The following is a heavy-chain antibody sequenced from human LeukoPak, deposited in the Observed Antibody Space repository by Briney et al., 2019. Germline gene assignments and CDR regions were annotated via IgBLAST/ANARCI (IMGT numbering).Heavy chain of an antibody. CDR2: ISSSGSTI. CDR1: GFTFSSYE. D-gene: IGHD3-10*02. CDR3: AELGITMIGGV. Sequence: GGSLRLSCAASGFTFSSYEMNWVRQAPGKGLEWVSYISSSGSTIYYADSVKGRFTISRNNAKNSLYLQMNSLRAEDTAVYYCAELGITMIGGVWGKGTAVTISS. J-gene: IGHJ6*04. V-gene: IGHV3-48*03.